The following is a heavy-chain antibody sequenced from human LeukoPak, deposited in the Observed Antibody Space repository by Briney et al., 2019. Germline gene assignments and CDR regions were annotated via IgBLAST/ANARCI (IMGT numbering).Heavy chain of an antibody. J-gene: IGHJ6*03. CDR3: ARESYGSRSYDYYYYYMDV. D-gene: IGHD3-10*01. CDR2: IYYSGST. Sequence: SETLSLTCTVSGGSISSSSSYWGWIRQPPGEGLEWIGSIYYSGSTYYNPSLKSRVTTSVDTSKNQFSLKLSSVTAAGTAVYYCARESYGSRSYDYYYYYMDVWGKGTTVTVSS. CDR1: GGSISSSSSY. V-gene: IGHV4-39*07.